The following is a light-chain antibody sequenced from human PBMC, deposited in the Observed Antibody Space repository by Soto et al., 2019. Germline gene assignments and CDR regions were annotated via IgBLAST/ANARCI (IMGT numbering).Light chain of an antibody. CDR3: QHYNSYSEA. V-gene: IGKV1-5*01. Sequence: DIRMTQSPSTLSASVGDRVTITCRASQSVSNWLAWYQQKPGEAPKLLIYDASALPRGVPSRFSGSGSGTKFTLTIASLQPDDFATYYCQHYNSYSEAFGQGTKVDIK. CDR1: QSVSNW. CDR2: DAS. J-gene: IGKJ1*01.